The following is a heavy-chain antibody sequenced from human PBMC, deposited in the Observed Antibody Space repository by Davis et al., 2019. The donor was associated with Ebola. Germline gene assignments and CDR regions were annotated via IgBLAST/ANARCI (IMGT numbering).Heavy chain of an antibody. CDR2: IYYSGST. CDR1: GGSISSYY. Sequence: PSETLSLTCTVSGGSISSYYWSWIRQPPGKGLEWIGYIYYSGSTNYNPSLKSRVTISVDTSKNQFSLKLSSVTAADTAVYYCARCERTRDDYVLGFEYWGQGTLVTVSS. V-gene: IGHV4-59*01. J-gene: IGHJ4*02. CDR3: ARCERTRDDYVLGFEY. D-gene: IGHD3-16*01.